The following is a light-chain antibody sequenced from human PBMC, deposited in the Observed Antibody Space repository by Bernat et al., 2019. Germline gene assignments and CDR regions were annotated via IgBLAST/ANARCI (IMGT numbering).Light chain of an antibody. CDR3: QQYNNWPPYT. CDR1: QSVSSSF. V-gene: IGKV3-20*01. J-gene: IGKJ2*01. Sequence: EMVLTQSPGTLSLSPGERATLSCRASQSVSSSFLAWYQQKPGQAPRLLIYGASSRATGIPDRFSGSGSGTDFTLTISRLEPEDFAVYYCQQYNNWPPYTFGQGTKLEIK. CDR2: GAS.